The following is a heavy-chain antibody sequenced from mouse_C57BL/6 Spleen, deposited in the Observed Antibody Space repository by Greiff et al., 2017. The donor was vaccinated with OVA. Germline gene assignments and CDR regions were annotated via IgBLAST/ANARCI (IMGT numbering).Heavy chain of an antibody. V-gene: IGHV7-3*01. CDR3: ARSGTTVVATDAWFAY. CDR1: GFTFTDYY. Sequence: EVKLVESGGGLVQPGGSLSLSCAASGFTFTDYYMSWVRQPPGKALEWLGFIRNKANGYTTEYSASVKGRFTISRDNSQSILYLQMNALRAEDSATYYCARSGTTVVATDAWFAYWGQGTLVTVSA. D-gene: IGHD1-1*01. CDR2: IRNKANGYTT. J-gene: IGHJ3*01.